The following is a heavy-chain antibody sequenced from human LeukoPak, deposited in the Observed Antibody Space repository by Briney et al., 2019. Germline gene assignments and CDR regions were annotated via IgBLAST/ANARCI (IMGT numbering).Heavy chain of an antibody. Sequence: ASVKVSCKASGYTLTSYDINRVRQATGQGLEWMGWMNPNSGNTGYAQKFQGRVTMTRNTSISTAYMELSSLRSEDTAVYYCARGSSGTATFDYWGQGTLVTVSP. J-gene: IGHJ4*02. D-gene: IGHD2-15*01. V-gene: IGHV1-8*01. CDR1: GYTLTSYD. CDR2: MNPNSGNT. CDR3: ARGSSGTATFDY.